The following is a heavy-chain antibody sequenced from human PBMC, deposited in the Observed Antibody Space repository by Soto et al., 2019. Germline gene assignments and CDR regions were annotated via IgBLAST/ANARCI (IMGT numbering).Heavy chain of an antibody. CDR1: GGSISSYY. V-gene: IGHV4-59*08. Sequence: SETLSLTCTVSGGSISSYYWSWIRQPPGKGLEWIGYIYYSGSTNYNPSLKSRVTISVDTSKNQFSLKLSSVTAADTAVYYCARLLTGDLVRYFDYWGQGTLVTVS. CDR2: IYYSGST. CDR3: ARLLTGDLVRYFDY. J-gene: IGHJ4*02. D-gene: IGHD7-27*01.